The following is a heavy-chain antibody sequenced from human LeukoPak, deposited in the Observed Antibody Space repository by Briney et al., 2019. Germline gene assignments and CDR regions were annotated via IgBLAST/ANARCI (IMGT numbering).Heavy chain of an antibody. CDR3: AKGVGYGGMDV. D-gene: IGHD2-8*01. CDR2: ISYDGHNE. CDR1: GFTVSGYG. Sequence: GGSLRLSCAASGFTVSGYGTHWVRQAPGKGREWVAVISYDGHNEYYADSVKGRFTISRDNSKNTVYVQMHSLRAEDTAVYYCAKGVGYGGMDVWGQGTTVTVSS. J-gene: IGHJ6*02. V-gene: IGHV3-30*18.